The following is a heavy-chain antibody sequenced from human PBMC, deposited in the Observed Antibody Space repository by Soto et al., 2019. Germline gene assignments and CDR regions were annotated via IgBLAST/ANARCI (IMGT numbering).Heavy chain of an antibody. V-gene: IGHV1-8*01. Sequence: GASVKVSCKASGYTFTSYDINWVRQATGQGLEWMGWMNPNSGNTGYAQKFQGGVTMTRNTSISTAYMELSSLRSEDTAVYYCAVVLRFLEWQLAKYYYYGMDVWGQGTTVTVSS. J-gene: IGHJ6*02. D-gene: IGHD3-3*01. CDR2: MNPNSGNT. CDR3: AVVLRFLEWQLAKYYYYGMDV. CDR1: GYTFTSYD.